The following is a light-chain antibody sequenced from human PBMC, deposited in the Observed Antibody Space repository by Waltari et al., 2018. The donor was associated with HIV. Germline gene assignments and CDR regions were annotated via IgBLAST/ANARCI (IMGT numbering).Light chain of an antibody. V-gene: IGLV2-8*01. CDR1: RSDVGGYTY. CDR3: SSHAGSKVV. Sequence: QSALTQPPSASGSPGQSVTLSCTGTRSDVGGYTYVSWHQQHPGKAPKLMIYDVIKRPSGVPDRFSGSKSGNTASLTVSGLQPEDEADYYCSSHAGSKVVFGGGTRLTVL. CDR2: DVI. J-gene: IGLJ2*01.